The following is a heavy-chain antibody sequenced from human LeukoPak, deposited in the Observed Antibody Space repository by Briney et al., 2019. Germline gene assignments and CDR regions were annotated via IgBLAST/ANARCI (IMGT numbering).Heavy chain of an antibody. V-gene: IGHV3-NL1*01. CDR1: GFTFSSYG. CDR2: ISWDGGST. J-gene: IGHJ6*03. Sequence: GGSLRLSCAASGFTFSSYGMHWVRQAPGKGLEWVSLISWDGGSTYYADSVKGRFTISRDNSKNTLYLQMNSLRAEDTAVYYCAKSEAARPFFFYYYMDVWGKGTTVTVSS. CDR3: AKSEAARPFFFYYYMDV. D-gene: IGHD6-6*01.